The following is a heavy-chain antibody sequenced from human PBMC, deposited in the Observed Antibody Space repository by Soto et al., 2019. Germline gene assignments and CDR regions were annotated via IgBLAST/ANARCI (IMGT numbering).Heavy chain of an antibody. CDR2: ISGSGYI. V-gene: IGHV3-21*01. J-gene: IGHJ6*02. Sequence: GGSLRLSCAASGFSFVNYAMNWVRRAPGKGLEWVSSISGSGYISYADSLRGRVTISRDNAKKSLYLQIISLRAEDAAVYYCARDCSGATCFPGMDVWGLGTTVTVSS. D-gene: IGHD2-15*01. CDR3: ARDCSGATCFPGMDV. CDR1: GFSFVNYA.